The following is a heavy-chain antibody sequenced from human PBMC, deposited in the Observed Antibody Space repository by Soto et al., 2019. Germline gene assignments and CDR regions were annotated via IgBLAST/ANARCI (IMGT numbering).Heavy chain of an antibody. CDR2: IYYSGST. V-gene: IGHV4-59*08. J-gene: IGHJ3*02. D-gene: IGHD2-8*01. CDR1: GGSISSYY. CDR3: ARRYGAFFDI. Sequence: SETLSLTCTVSGGSISSYYWSWIRQPPGKGLEWIGYIYYSGSTNYNPSLKSRVTISVDTSKNQFSLKLSSVTAADTAVYYCARRYGAFFDIWGQGTMVT.